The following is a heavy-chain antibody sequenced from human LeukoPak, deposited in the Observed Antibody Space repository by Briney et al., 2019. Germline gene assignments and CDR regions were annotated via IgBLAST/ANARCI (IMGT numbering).Heavy chain of an antibody. D-gene: IGHD6-19*01. V-gene: IGHV3-23*01. CDR2: INYNGDNK. CDR1: GFTFSIYT. J-gene: IGHJ4*02. Sequence: GGSLRLSCAASGFTFSIYTMNWVRQAPGKGLEWVSIINYNGDNKYYADSVQGRFTISKDNSKNTVYLQMNSLRAEDTAIYYCAKDGHCPGALCPTQIAVAGYNDNWGQGTLVTVSS. CDR3: AKDGHCPGALCPTQIAVAGYNDN.